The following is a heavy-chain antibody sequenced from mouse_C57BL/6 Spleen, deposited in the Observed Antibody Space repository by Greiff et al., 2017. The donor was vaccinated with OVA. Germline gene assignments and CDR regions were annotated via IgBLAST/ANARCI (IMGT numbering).Heavy chain of an antibody. Sequence: VQLQQPGAELVKPGASVKLSCTASGFNIKDYYMHWVKQRTEQGLEWIGRIDPEDGETKYAPKFQGKATITADPSSNTAYLQLSSLTSEDTAVYYCARRPFTTVVATRGYFGYWGQGTTLTVSS. CDR3: ARRPFTTVVATRGYFGY. V-gene: IGHV14-2*01. J-gene: IGHJ2*01. D-gene: IGHD1-1*01. CDR1: GFNIKDYY. CDR2: IDPEDGET.